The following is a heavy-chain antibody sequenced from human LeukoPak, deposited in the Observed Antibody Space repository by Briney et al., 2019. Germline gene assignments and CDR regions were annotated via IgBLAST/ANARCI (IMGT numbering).Heavy chain of an antibody. CDR1: GFTFSNYA. V-gene: IGHV3-23*01. CDR2: ISGSAAAT. D-gene: IGHD1-26*01. J-gene: IGHJ4*02. CDR3: AKESDSAFDY. Sequence: GGSLRLSCAASGFTFSNYAMTWVRQAPGKGLEWVSSISGSAAATYYADSVKGRVTISRDDSTNTLYLQMNRLRADDTAVYYCAKESDSAFDYWSQGTLVTVSS.